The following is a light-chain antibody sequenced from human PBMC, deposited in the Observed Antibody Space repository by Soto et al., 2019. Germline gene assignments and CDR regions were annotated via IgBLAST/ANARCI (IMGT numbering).Light chain of an antibody. Sequence: DIQMTQSPSTLSASVGDRVTITCRASQSISSWLAWYQQKPGKAPKLLIYDASSLESGVPSRFSGSGSGTESTLTISSLQPDDFATYYCQQYNSQGTFVQGT. J-gene: IGKJ1*01. CDR1: QSISSW. V-gene: IGKV1-5*01. CDR2: DAS. CDR3: QQYNSQGT.